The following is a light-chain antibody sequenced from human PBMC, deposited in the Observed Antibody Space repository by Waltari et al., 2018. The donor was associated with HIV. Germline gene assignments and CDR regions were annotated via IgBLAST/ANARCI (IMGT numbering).Light chain of an antibody. J-gene: IGKJ4*01. CDR1: QSVSSSY. Sequence: EIELTQSPGTLSLSPGERATLSCRASQSVSSSYLAWYQHKPGQAPRLLIYGASSRATGIPDRFSGSGSGTDFTLTISRLEPEDFAVYYCQQYYSSPPITFGGGTKVEIK. CDR2: GAS. CDR3: QQYYSSPPIT. V-gene: IGKV3-20*01.